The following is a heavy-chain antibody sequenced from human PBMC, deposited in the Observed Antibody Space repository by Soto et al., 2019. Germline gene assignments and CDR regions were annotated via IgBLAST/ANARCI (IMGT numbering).Heavy chain of an antibody. D-gene: IGHD2-2*02. Sequence: QVQLVESGGGVVQPGRSLRLSCAVSGFTFNSHAMHWVRQAPGKGLEWVAVISYGGVNKYYVDSVKGRFTISRDNSKNTLVLQMDSLRPEDTALYFCARGPRSCSSTSCYTVDYWGRGTLVTVSS. CDR2: ISYGGVNK. CDR1: GFTFNSHA. CDR3: ARGPRSCSSTSCYTVDY. V-gene: IGHV3-30*03. J-gene: IGHJ4*02.